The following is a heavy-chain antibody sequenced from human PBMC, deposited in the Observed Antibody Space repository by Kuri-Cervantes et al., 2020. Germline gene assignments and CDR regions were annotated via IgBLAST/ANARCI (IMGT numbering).Heavy chain of an antibody. CDR2: IYYTGST. V-gene: IGHV4-39*07. Sequence: SETLSLTCTVFGGSIWSTTYSWGWIRQPPGEGLEWIGNIYYTGSTYYNPSLSSQVTISIDTSKNQFSLKLSSVTAADTAVYYCARGRGSSWYYFQHWGQGTLVTVSS. J-gene: IGHJ1*01. CDR3: ARGRGSSWYYFQH. CDR1: GGSIWSTTYS. D-gene: IGHD6-13*01.